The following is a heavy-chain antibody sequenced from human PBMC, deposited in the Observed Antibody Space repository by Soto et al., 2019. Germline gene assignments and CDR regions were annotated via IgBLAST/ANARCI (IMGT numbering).Heavy chain of an antibody. D-gene: IGHD1-1*01. CDR2: MNPNSGNT. J-gene: IGHJ4*02. V-gene: IGHV1-8*01. CDR1: GYTFTSYD. CDR3: ARGLQLECPFDY. Sequence: ASVKVSCKASGYTFTSYDINWVRQATGQGLEWMGWMNPNSGNTGYAQKFQGRVTMTRNTSISTAYMELSSLRSEDTAVYYCARGLQLECPFDYWGQGTLVTVSS.